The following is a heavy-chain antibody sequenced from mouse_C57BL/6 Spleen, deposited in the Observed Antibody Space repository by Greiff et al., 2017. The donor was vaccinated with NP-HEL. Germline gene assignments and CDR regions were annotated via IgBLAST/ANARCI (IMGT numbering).Heavy chain of an antibody. Sequence: VKLLESGPGLVQPSQSLSITCTVSGFSLTSYGVHWVRQSPGKGLEWLGVIWRGGSTDYNAAFMSRLSITKDNSKSQVFFKMNSLQADDTAIYYCAKKDSNYGYFDVWGTGTTVTVSS. V-gene: IGHV2-5*01. D-gene: IGHD2-5*01. CDR3: AKKDSNYGYFDV. CDR2: IWRGGST. J-gene: IGHJ1*03. CDR1: GFSLTSYG.